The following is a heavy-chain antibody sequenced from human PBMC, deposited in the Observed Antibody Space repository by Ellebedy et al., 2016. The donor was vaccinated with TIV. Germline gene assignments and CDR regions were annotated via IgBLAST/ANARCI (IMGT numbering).Heavy chain of an antibody. CDR1: GFTFSSYA. D-gene: IGHD3-22*01. CDR2: ISNTGSRT. Sequence: PGGSLRLSCAASGFTFSSYAMSWVRQAPGKGLEWVSTISNTGSRTYYADSVEGRFIISRDNSKKTLYPQMDSLRAEDTAVYYCAKGRGGGSDSSAPRYYFDYWGLGTLVTVSS. CDR3: AKGRGGGSDSSAPRYYFDY. J-gene: IGHJ4*02. V-gene: IGHV3-23*01.